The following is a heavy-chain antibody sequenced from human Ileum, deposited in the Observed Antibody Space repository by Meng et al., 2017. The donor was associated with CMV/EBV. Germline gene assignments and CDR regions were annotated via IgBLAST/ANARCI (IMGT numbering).Heavy chain of an antibody. Sequence: GGSLRLSCAASGFTFSSYSMNWVRQAPGKGLEWVSSISSSSCYIYYADSVKGRFTISRDNAKNSLYLQMNSLRAEDTAVYYCARDQNYYDSSGYYEFDYWGQGTLVTVSS. CDR2: ISSSSCYI. D-gene: IGHD3-22*01. J-gene: IGHJ4*02. V-gene: IGHV3-21*01. CDR3: ARDQNYYDSSGYYEFDY. CDR1: GFTFSSYS.